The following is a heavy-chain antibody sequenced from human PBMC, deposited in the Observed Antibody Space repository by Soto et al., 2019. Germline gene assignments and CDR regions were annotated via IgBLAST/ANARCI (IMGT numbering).Heavy chain of an antibody. CDR3: AKVPYYDILTGLDY. V-gene: IGHV3-23*01. Sequence: GGSLRLSCAASGFTFSSYAMSWVRQAPGKGLEWVSAISGSGGSTYYADSVKGRFTISRDNSKNTLYLQMNSLRAEDTAVYYCAKVPYYDILTGLDYWGQGTLVTVSS. D-gene: IGHD3-9*01. CDR1: GFTFSSYA. J-gene: IGHJ4*02. CDR2: ISGSGGST.